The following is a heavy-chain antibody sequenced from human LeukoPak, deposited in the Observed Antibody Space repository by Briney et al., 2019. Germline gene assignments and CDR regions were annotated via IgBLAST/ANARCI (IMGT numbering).Heavy chain of an antibody. CDR3: AKDPAQNDWFPED. CDR2: IRASGGAT. V-gene: IGHV3-23*01. Sequence: GGSLRLSCAASEFTFSSYAMSWVRQTPGKGLEWVSGIRASGGATYYADSVKGRFNISRDNSRNMLYLQMNSLRPEDTALYYCAKDPAQNDWFPEDWGQGTLVTVSS. D-gene: IGHD3-9*01. J-gene: IGHJ4*02. CDR1: EFTFSSYA.